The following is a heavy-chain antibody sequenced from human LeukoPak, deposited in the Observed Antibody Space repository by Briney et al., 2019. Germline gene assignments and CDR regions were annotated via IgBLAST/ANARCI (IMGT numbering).Heavy chain of an antibody. J-gene: IGHJ4*02. V-gene: IGHV1-8*01. CDR2: MNPNSGNT. Sequence: ASVNVSCKASGYTFTSYDINWVRQATGQGLEWMGWMNPNSGNTGYAQKFQGRVTMTRNTSISTAYMELSSLRSEDTAVYYCAVYYYDSSGGFRVDYWGQGTLVTVSS. D-gene: IGHD3-22*01. CDR1: GYTFTSYD. CDR3: AVYYYDSSGGFRVDY.